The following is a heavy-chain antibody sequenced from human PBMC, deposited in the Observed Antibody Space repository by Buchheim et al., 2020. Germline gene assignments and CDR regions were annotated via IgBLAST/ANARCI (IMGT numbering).Heavy chain of an antibody. V-gene: IGHV3-30*03. CDR1: GFTFSSYG. CDR3: ASSPDFDY. J-gene: IGHJ4*02. Sequence: QVQLVESGGGVVQPGRSLRLSCAASGFTFSSYGMHWVRQAPGKGLEWVAVISYDGSNKYYADSVKGRFTISSDNSKHKLHLQMNSLRAEDTAVYYCASSPDFDYWGQGTL. CDR2: ISYDGSNK.